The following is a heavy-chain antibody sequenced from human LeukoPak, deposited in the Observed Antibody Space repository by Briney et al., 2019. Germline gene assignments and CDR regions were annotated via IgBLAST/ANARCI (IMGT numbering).Heavy chain of an antibody. CDR1: GFTFSSYW. J-gene: IGHJ3*02. CDR3: ARSGRGGAFDI. Sequence: GGSLRLSCAGSGFTFSSYWMHRVRQGPGKGLVWVSRIYSDGSRTSYADSVKGRFTISGDNAKNTLYLQMNSLRAEDTAVYYCARSGRGGAFDIWGQGTMVTVSS. CDR2: IYSDGSRT. V-gene: IGHV3-74*01. D-gene: IGHD1-26*01.